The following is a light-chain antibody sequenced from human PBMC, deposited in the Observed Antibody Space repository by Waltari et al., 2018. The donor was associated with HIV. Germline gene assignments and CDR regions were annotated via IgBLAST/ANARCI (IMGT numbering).Light chain of an antibody. CDR3: SSYAGSNNLEV. J-gene: IGLJ1*01. V-gene: IGLV2-8*01. CDR1: SSDVGGYNY. CDR2: EVS. Sequence: QSALTQPPSASGSPGQSVTISCTGTSSDVGGYNYVSWYQQHPGNAPKLMIYEVSKRPSGVPDRFSGSRSGNTASLTVSGLQAEDEADYYCSSYAGSNNLEVFGTGTKVTVL.